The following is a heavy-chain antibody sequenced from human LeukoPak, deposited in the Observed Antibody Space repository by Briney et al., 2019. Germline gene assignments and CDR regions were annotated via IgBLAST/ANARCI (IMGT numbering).Heavy chain of an antibody. J-gene: IGHJ4*02. CDR1: GFTFGDYA. D-gene: IGHD2-2*01. CDR3: TRDPRGVYCSSTSCPRIAAPDDY. Sequence: GGSLRLSCTASGFTFGDYAMSWVRQAPGKGLEWVGFIRSKAYGGTTEYAASVKGRFTISRDDSKSIAYLQMNSLKTEDTAVYYCTRDPRGVYCSSTSCPRIAAPDDYWGQGTLVTVSS. CDR2: IRSKAYGGTT. V-gene: IGHV3-49*04.